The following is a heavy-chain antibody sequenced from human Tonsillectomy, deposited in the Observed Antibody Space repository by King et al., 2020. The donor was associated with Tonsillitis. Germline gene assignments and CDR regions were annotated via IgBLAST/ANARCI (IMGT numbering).Heavy chain of an antibody. D-gene: IGHD1-26*01. CDR3: GRALGGSSH. CDR1: GFTISSYW. J-gene: IGHJ4*02. Sequence: QPVESGGGLVQPGGYLRLYCTASGFTISSYWLSWVRQAPGKGLEWVANIKQDGSEKYYVDSVKGRFTLSRDNAKNSLYLQMNSLRADDTAVYYCGRALGGSSHWGQGTLVTVSS. CDR2: IKQDGSEK. V-gene: IGHV3-7*01.